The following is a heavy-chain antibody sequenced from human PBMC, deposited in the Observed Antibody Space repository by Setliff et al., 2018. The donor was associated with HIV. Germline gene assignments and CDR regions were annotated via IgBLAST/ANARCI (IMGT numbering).Heavy chain of an antibody. D-gene: IGHD2-2*01. V-gene: IGHV3-66*02. J-gene: IGHJ4*02. CDR1: GFRVTDTY. CDR2: IYKAGKT. CDR3: AKFRYAIKSTYYFDS. Sequence: PGGSLRLSCEASGFRVTDTYMAWVRQAPGKGLEWVTLIYKAGKTYYAESVKGRFTISRDNSKSTVYLQMNSVTPEDSAMYYCAKFRYAIKSTYYFDSWGQGTLVTVSS.